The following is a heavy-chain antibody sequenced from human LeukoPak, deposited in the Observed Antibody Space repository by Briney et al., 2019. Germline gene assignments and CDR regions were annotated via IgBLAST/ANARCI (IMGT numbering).Heavy chain of an antibody. CDR3: AKRRADYYGSGRGLNYFDY. J-gene: IGHJ4*02. V-gene: IGHV3-23*01. Sequence: PGGSLRLSCAASGFTFTSYAMSWVRQAPGKGLEWVSAISGNGGSTYYAGSVKGRFTISRDNSKNTLYLQMNSLRAEDTAIYYCAKRRADYYGSGRGLNYFDYWGQGTLVTVSS. D-gene: IGHD3-10*01. CDR2: ISGNGGST. CDR1: GFTFTSYA.